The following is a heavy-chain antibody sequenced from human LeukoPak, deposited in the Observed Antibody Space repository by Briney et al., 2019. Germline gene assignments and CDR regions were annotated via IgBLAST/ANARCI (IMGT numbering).Heavy chain of an antibody. CDR3: ARSSDCSRASCYTSYFDS. V-gene: IGHV4-34*01. D-gene: IGHD2-2*02. J-gene: IGHJ4*02. Sequence: SETLSLTCAVYGGSFSGYYWSWIRQPPGKGLEWIGEINHSGSTNYNPSLNSRVTMSVDTSKSQFSLRLSSVTAADTAMYYCARSSDCSRASCYTSYFDSWGQGNLVTVSS. CDR2: INHSGST. CDR1: GGSFSGYY.